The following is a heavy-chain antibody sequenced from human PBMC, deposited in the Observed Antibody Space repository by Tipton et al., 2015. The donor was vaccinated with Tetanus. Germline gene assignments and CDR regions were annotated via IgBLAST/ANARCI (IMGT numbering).Heavy chain of an antibody. CDR3: ARGRGLGPHEFFEH. J-gene: IGHJ5*02. CDR1: GYTFTHYG. V-gene: IGHV1-18*01. Sequence: QVQLVQSGAEVKKPGASVKVSCKASGYTFTHYGVNWVRQAPGQGLEWMGWISPFNNNINYAEKFQGRLTMTTDRSTSTVYMERRSLVSDDTAVYYCARGRGLGPHEFFEHWGQGTLVTVSS. CDR2: ISPFNNNI. D-gene: IGHD6-19*01.